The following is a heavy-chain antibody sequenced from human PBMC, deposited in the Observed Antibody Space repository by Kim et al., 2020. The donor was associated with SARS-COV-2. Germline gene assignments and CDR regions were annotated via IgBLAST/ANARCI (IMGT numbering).Heavy chain of an antibody. D-gene: IGHD4-17*01. CDR2: IYYSGST. CDR1: GGSISSSSYY. V-gene: IGHV4-39*07. CDR3: ARDRPGGHDYGDYGYYGMDV. Sequence: SETLSLTCTVSGGSISSSSYYWGWIRQPPGKGLEWIGSIYYSGSTYYNPSLKSRVTISVDTSKNQFSLKLSSVTAADTAVYYCARDRPGGHDYGDYGYYGMDVWGQGTTATVSS. J-gene: IGHJ6*02.